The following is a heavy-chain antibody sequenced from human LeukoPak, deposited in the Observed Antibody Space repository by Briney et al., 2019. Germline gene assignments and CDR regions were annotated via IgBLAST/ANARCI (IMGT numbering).Heavy chain of an antibody. CDR2: IIPILDIA. V-gene: IGHV1-69*04. CDR1: GYTFTSYG. CDR3: ARCSITIFGLFDY. Sequence: ASVKVSCKASGYTFTSYGISWVRQAPGQGLEWMGRIIPILDIANYAQKFQGRVTITADKSTSTAYMELNSLRSEDTAVYYCARCSITIFGLFDYWGQGTLVTVSS. D-gene: IGHD3-10*02. J-gene: IGHJ4*02.